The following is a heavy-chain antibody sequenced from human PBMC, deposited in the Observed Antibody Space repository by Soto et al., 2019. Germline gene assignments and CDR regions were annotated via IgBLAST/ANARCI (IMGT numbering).Heavy chain of an antibody. CDR2: ISYDGSNK. D-gene: IGHD3-10*01. J-gene: IGHJ3*02. CDR1: GFTFSSYG. Sequence: GGSLRLSCAASGFTFSSYGMHWVRQAPGKGLEWVAVISYDGSNKYYADSVKGRFTISRDNSKNTLYLQMNSLRAEDTAVYYCAKFPSLRITMVRGVYAFDIWGQGTMVTVSS. V-gene: IGHV3-30*18. CDR3: AKFPSLRITMVRGVYAFDI.